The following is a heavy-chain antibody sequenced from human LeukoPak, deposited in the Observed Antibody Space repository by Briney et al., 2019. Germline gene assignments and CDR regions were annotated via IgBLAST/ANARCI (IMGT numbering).Heavy chain of an antibody. V-gene: IGHV1-2*02. J-gene: IGHJ6*03. Sequence: ASVKVSCKASGYTFTVYYMHWVRQAPGQGLEWMGWINPNSGGTNYAQKFQGRVTMTRDTSISTAYMELSRLRSDDTAVYYCAREGGFWSTYTSYYYYHMDVWGKGTTVTVSS. D-gene: IGHD3-3*01. CDR3: AREGGFWSTYTSYYYYHMDV. CDR2: INPNSGGT. CDR1: GYTFTVYY.